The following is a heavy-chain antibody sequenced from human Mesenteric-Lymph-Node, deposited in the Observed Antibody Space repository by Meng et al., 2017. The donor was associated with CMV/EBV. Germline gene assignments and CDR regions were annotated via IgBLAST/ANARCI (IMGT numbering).Heavy chain of an antibody. CDR3: AKDYDTSGYYSVYYFHGMDV. V-gene: IGHV3-30*02. CDR2: IRLDGSNK. D-gene: IGHD3-22*01. J-gene: IGHJ6*02. CDR1: QFTFRSYG. Sequence: GESLKISCAASQFTFRSYGMHWVRQAPGKGLEWVAFIRLDGSNKYYEDSAKGRFTISRDNSKDTLYLQMNSLRAEDTAVYYCAKDYDTSGYYSVYYFHGMDVWGQGTTVTVSS.